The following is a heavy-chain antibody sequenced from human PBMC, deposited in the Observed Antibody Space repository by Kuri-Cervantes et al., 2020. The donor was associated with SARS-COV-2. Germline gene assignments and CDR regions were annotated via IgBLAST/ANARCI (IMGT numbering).Heavy chain of an antibody. CDR3: ARTIRDGYNGHYFDY. CDR1: GGSISSYY. D-gene: IGHD5-24*01. CDR2: IYYSGST. V-gene: IGHV4-59*01. J-gene: IGHJ4*02. Sequence: GSLRLSCTVSGGSISSYYWSWIRQPPGKGLEWIGYIYYSGSTNYNPSLKSRVTISVDTSKNQFSLKLSSETAADTAVYYCARTIRDGYNGHYFDYWGQGTLVTVSS.